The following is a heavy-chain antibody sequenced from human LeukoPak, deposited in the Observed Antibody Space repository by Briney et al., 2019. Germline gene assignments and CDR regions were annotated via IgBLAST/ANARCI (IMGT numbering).Heavy chain of an antibody. CDR1: GFTFSSYA. V-gene: IGHV3-23*01. D-gene: IGHD6-13*01. CDR3: AKDIAAAGTKQAYNWFDP. CDR2: ISGSGGST. J-gene: IGHJ5*02. Sequence: PGGSLRLSCAASGFTFSSYAMSWVRHAPGKGLEWVSAISGSGGSTYYADSVKGRFTISRDNSKNTLYLQMNSLRAEDTAVYYCAKDIAAAGTKQAYNWFDPWGQGTLVTVSS.